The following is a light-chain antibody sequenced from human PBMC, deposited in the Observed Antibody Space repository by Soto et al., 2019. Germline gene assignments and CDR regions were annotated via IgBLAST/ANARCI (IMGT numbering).Light chain of an antibody. CDR2: DNN. Sequence: QSALTQPRSVSGSPGQSVTISCTGTSSDVGGYQFVSWYQQYPGKAPKVMIYDNNKRPSGIPDRFSGSKSGTSATLGISGLQSGDEADYYCGTWDSSLSAAVFGGGTQLTVL. V-gene: IGLV1-51*01. CDR3: GTWDSSLSAAV. CDR1: SSDVGGYQF. J-gene: IGLJ7*01.